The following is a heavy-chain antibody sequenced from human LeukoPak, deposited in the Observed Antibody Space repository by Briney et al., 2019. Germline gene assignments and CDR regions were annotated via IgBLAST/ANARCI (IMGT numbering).Heavy chain of an antibody. J-gene: IGHJ6*03. CDR3: ARVGKRMAAAGDYYFYMDV. D-gene: IGHD6-13*01. CDR2: TYYRSKWYN. Sequence: SQTLSLTCAISGDSVSSNSAAWNWIRQSPSRGLDRLGRTYYRSKWYNDYAVSVKSRITINPDASKNHFSLQLNSVTPEDTAVYYCARVGKRMAAAGDYYFYMDVWGKGTTVTISS. CDR1: GDSVSSNSAA. V-gene: IGHV6-1*01.